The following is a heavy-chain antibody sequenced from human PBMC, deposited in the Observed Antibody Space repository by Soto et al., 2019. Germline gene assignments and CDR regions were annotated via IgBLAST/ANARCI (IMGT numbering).Heavy chain of an antibody. CDR3: ARLSDYYDSSGYYYVGAFDI. J-gene: IGHJ3*02. Sequence: PSETLSLTCTVSGGSISSYYWSWIRQPPGKGLEWIGYIYYSGSTNYNPSLKSRVTISVDTSKSQFSLKLSSVTAADTAVYYCARLSDYYDSSGYYYVGAFDIWGQGTMVTVSS. V-gene: IGHV4-59*01. CDR1: GGSISSYY. D-gene: IGHD3-22*01. CDR2: IYYSGST.